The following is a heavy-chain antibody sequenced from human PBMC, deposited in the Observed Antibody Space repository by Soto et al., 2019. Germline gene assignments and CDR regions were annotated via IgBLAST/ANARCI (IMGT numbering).Heavy chain of an antibody. CDR2: ISGSGGST. J-gene: IGHJ6*02. CDR3: AKDGAGDSSSWYYYYGMDV. V-gene: IGHV3-23*01. Sequence: GGSLRLSCAASGFTFSSYAMSWVRQAPGKGLEWVSAISGSGGSTYYADSVKGRFTISRDNSKNTLYLQMNSLRAEDTAVYYCAKDGAGDSSSWYYYYGMDVWGQGTTVTVSS. D-gene: IGHD6-13*01. CDR1: GFTFSSYA.